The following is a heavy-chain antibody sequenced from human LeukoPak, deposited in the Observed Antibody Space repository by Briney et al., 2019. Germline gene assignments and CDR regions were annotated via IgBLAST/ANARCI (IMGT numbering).Heavy chain of an antibody. CDR1: GYTFTGYY. V-gene: IGHV1-2*04. J-gene: IGHJ6*02. D-gene: IGHD6-13*01. CDR3: ARGGIAAAGAPFGFGTLDV. Sequence: ASVKVSCKASGYTFTGYYMHWVRQAPGQGLEWMGWINPNSGGTNYAQKFQGWVTMTRDTSISTAYMGLSRLRSDDTAVYYCARGGIAAAGAPFGFGTLDVWGQGTTVTVSS. CDR2: INPNSGGT.